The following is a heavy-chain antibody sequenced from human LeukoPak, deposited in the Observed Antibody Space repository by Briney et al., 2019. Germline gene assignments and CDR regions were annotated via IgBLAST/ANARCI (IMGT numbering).Heavy chain of an antibody. CDR3: ASDCSSTTCYGRYYFDN. D-gene: IGHD2-2*01. CDR1: GGSISTSSSY. V-gene: IGHV4-39*01. CDR2: IYYSGST. J-gene: IGHJ4*02. Sequence: PSETLSLTCSVSGGSISTSSSYCGWIRQPPGKGLEWIGSIYYSGSTYYNPSLKSRVTISVDTSKNQFSLKLSSVTAADTAVYYCASDCSSTTCYGRYYFDNWGQGTLVTVSS.